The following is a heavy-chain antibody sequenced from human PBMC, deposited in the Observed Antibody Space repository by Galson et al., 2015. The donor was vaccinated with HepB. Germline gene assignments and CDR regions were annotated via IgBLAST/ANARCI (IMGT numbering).Heavy chain of an antibody. Sequence: SLRLSCAASGFTFSSYSMNWVRQAPGKGLEWVSYISSSSSTIYYADSVKGRFTISRDNAKNSLYLQMNSLRDEDTAVYYCARDPRLLGGYYFDYWGQGTLVTVSS. CDR1: GFTFSSYS. J-gene: IGHJ4*02. CDR3: ARDPRLLGGYYFDY. V-gene: IGHV3-48*02. CDR2: ISSSSSTI. D-gene: IGHD6-25*01.